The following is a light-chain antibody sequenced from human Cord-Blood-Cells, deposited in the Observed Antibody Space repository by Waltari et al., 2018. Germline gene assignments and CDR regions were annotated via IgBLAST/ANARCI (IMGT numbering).Light chain of an antibody. CDR3: QSYDSSNHVV. CDR1: SGTIASNY. Sequence: NFMLTQPHSVSESPGKTVTISCTGRSGTIASNYAQWYQPRPASAPTTVIYEDNQRPSGVPDRFSGSIDSSSNSASLTISGLKTEDEADYYCQSYDSSNHVVFGGGTKLTVL. J-gene: IGLJ2*01. CDR2: EDN. V-gene: IGLV6-57*02.